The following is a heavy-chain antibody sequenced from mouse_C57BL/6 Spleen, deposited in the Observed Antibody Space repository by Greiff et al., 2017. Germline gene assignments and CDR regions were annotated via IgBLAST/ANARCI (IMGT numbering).Heavy chain of an antibody. CDR2: IYPGGGYT. CDR3: AREELRRAMDY. V-gene: IGHV1-63*01. D-gene: IGHD3-2*02. Sequence: QVQLQQSGAELVRPGTSVKMSCKASGYTFTNYWIGWAKQRPGHGLEWIGDIYPGGGYTNYNEKFKGKATLTADKSSSTAYMQFSSLTSEDSAIYYCAREELRRAMDYWGQGTSVTVSS. J-gene: IGHJ4*01. CDR1: GYTFTNYW.